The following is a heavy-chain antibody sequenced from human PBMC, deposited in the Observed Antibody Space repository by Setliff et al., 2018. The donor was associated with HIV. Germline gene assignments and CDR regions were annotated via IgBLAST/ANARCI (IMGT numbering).Heavy chain of an antibody. Sequence: ASVKVSCKASGYTFTSYFLHWVRQAPGQGLEWMGIINPNDGATTYAQRFEGRVTMTSDTSTKTVYMELSSLRSEDTAVYTCARGTAPRPASVLEFLEWLFPNWFDP. CDR2: INPNDGAT. CDR3: ARGTAPRPASVLEFLEWLFPNWFDP. D-gene: IGHD3-3*02. V-gene: IGHV1-46*01. CDR1: GYTFTSYF. J-gene: IGHJ5*02.